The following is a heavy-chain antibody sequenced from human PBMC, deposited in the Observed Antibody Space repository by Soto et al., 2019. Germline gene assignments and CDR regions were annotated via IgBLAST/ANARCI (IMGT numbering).Heavy chain of an antibody. V-gene: IGHV4-30-4*01. CDR3: VTVNLVGAAYYFDY. CDR1: GGSIRNGDYY. Sequence: SETLSLTCTVSGGSIRNGDYYWRWIRQPPGKGLEWIGYVYYSGTTYSHPSLNSRVSISVDTSENQFSLRLTSVTAADTAVYYCVTVNLVGAAYYFDYWGPGTLVTVSS. J-gene: IGHJ4*02. D-gene: IGHD1-26*01. CDR2: VYYSGTT.